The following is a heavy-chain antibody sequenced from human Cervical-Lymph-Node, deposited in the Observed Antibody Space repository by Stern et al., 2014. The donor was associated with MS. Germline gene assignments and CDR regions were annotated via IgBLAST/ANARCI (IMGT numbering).Heavy chain of an antibody. Sequence: VQLVQSGAEVMTPGASVKVSCTASGFTFTTSGITWVRQAPGPGLEWVGSISACRGSRGYAQKLQGRVTMTTYTSTTTAYMELRSLRSDDTAVYYCAREDRNYDILTGDYGNWCDPWGQGSLVTVSS. D-gene: IGHD3-9*01. V-gene: IGHV1-18*01. J-gene: IGHJ5*02. CDR3: AREDRNYDILTGDYGNWCDP. CDR2: ISACRGSR. CDR1: GFTFTTSG.